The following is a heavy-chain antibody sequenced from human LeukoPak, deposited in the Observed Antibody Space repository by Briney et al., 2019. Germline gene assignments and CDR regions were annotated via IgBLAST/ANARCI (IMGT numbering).Heavy chain of an antibody. J-gene: IGHJ4*02. D-gene: IGHD6-13*01. CDR1: GFTFSSYG. CDR2: IRYDGSNK. Sequence: PGGSLRLSCAASGFTFSSYGMRWVRQAPGKGLEWVAFIRYDGSNKYYADSVKGRFTISRDNSKNTLYLQMNSLRAEDTAVYYCAKDRSSSWYGDYFDYWGQGTLVTVSS. CDR3: AKDRSSSWYGDYFDY. V-gene: IGHV3-30*02.